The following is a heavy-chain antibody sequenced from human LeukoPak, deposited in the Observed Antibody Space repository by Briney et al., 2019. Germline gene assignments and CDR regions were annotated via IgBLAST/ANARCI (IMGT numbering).Heavy chain of an antibody. D-gene: IGHD5-18*01. V-gene: IGHV4-59*01. CDR1: GASIGNYY. Sequence: PSETLSLTCTVSGASIGNYYWSWIRQPPGKGLEWIGYIYSSGSTKYHPSLKSRVTISADTSQNQFSLKLSSVTAADTAVYYCARDRGYSYGNDAFDIWGQGTMVTVSS. CDR3: ARDRGYSYGNDAFDI. J-gene: IGHJ3*02. CDR2: IYSSGST.